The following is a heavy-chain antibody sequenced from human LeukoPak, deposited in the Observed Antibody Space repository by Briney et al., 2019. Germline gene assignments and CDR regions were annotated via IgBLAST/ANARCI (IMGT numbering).Heavy chain of an antibody. D-gene: IGHD6-19*01. V-gene: IGHV3-23*01. CDR2: IEARGTNT. Sequence: PGGSLRLSCSGYGFTFSNYAMIWVRQVPGKGLEWVSAIEARGTNTFYADSVKGRFTISRDNSRNTLYLQMNSLRVDDAAVYYCTKAGGGSGWYGAYWGQGTLVTVSS. J-gene: IGHJ4*02. CDR1: GFTFSNYA. CDR3: TKAGGGSGWYGAY.